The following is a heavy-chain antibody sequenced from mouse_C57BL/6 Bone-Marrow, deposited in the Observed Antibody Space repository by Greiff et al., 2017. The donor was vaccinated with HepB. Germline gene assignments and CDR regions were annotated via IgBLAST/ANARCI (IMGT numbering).Heavy chain of an antibody. Sequence: VQLQQSGAELARPGASVKLSCKASGYTFTSYGISWVKQRTGQGLEWIGEIYPRSGNTYYNEKFKGKATLTADKSSSTAYMELRSLTSEDSAVYFCARSGSSRWYFDVWGTGTTVTVSS. J-gene: IGHJ1*03. CDR1: GYTFTSYG. CDR2: IYPRSGNT. CDR3: ARSGSSRWYFDV. D-gene: IGHD1-1*01. V-gene: IGHV1-81*01.